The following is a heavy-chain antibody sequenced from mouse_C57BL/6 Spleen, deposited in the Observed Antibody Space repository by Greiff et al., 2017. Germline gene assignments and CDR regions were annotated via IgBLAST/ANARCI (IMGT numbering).Heavy chain of an antibody. Sequence: VQLQQPGAELVKPGASVKLSCTASGYNFKDYYMHWVKQRPEQGLEWIGRIDPEDGETKYTQKFKGKATITADTSSNTAYLQLSSLTSADTAVYYCASRLPLSSDYWGQGTTLTVSS. CDR3: ASRLPLSSDY. CDR2: IDPEDGET. J-gene: IGHJ2*01. D-gene: IGHD6-1*01. CDR1: GYNFKDYY. V-gene: IGHV14-2*01.